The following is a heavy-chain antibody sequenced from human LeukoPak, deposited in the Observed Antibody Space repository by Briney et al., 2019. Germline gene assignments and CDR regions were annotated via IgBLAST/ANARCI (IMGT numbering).Heavy chain of an antibody. J-gene: IGHJ6*02. Sequence: ASVKVSCKASGGTFSSYAISWVRQAPGQGLEWMGRIIPIFGIANYAQKLQGRVTITADKSTSTAYMELSSLRSEDTAVYYCARYGGNSAYYYYGMDVWGQGTTVTVSS. D-gene: IGHD4-23*01. CDR3: ARYGGNSAYYYYGMDV. CDR1: GGTFSSYA. V-gene: IGHV1-69*04. CDR2: IIPIFGIA.